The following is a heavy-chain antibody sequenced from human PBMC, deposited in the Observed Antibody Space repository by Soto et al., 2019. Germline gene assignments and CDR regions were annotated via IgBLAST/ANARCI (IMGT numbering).Heavy chain of an antibody. Sequence: SETLSLTCTVSGGSINSGDYYWSWIRQPPGKGLEWIGYIYYSGSTYHNPSLKSRINISVDTSKNQLSLKLSSVTAADKAVYYCATVPTYYYDRSGYANAFDMWGQGTTVTVSS. V-gene: IGHV4-30-4*01. CDR3: ATVPTYYYDRSGYANAFDM. J-gene: IGHJ3*02. CDR2: IYYSGST. D-gene: IGHD3-22*01. CDR1: GGSINSGDYY.